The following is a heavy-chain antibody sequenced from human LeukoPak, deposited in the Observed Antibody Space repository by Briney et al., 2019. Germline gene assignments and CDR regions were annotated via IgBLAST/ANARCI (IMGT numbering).Heavy chain of an antibody. CDR3: TRQRGDYGPSGFDF. Sequence: GESLKISCKASGYSFTSYWIGWVRQLPGKGLEWMGIIYPGDSDTTYSPSFQCQVTISADKSIRTAYLQCSSLKASDTAMYYCTRQRGDYGPSGFDFWGQGTLVSVSS. CDR1: GYSFTSYW. J-gene: IGHJ4*02. V-gene: IGHV5-51*01. D-gene: IGHD4-17*01. CDR2: IYPGDSDT.